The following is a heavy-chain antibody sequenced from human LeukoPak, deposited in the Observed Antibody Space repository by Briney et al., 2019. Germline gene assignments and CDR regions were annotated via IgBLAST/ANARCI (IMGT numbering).Heavy chain of an antibody. CDR3: ARDQMVRGVITSGYYYYYYMDV. V-gene: IGHV4-59*01. CDR1: GGSISSYY. CDR2: IYYSGST. J-gene: IGHJ6*03. D-gene: IGHD3-10*01. Sequence: SETLSLTCTVSGGSISSYYWSWIRQPPGKGLEWIGYIYYSGSTNYNPSLKSRVTISVDTSKDQFSLKLGSVTAADTAVYYCARDQMVRGVITSGYYYYYYMDVWGKGTTVTVSS.